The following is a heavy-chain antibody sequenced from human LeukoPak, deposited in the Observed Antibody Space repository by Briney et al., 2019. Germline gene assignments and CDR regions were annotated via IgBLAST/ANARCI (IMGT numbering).Heavy chain of an antibody. V-gene: IGHV3-21*01. D-gene: IGHD5-12*01. Sequence: GGSLRLSCAACGFTFSSYSMNWVRQAPGKGLEWVSSISSSSSYIYYADSVKGRFTISRDNAKNSLYLQMNSLRAEDTAVYYCARGVWGHSGYDYDFDYWGQGTLVTVSS. CDR3: ARGVWGHSGYDYDFDY. CDR2: ISSSSSYI. CDR1: GFTFSSYS. J-gene: IGHJ4*02.